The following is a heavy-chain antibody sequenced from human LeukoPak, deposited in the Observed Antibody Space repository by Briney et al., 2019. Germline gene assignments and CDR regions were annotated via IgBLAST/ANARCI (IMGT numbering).Heavy chain of an antibody. J-gene: IGHJ4*02. CDR1: GFTFEDYT. D-gene: IGHD6-19*01. V-gene: IGHV3-43*02. Sequence: GGSLRLSCAASGFTFEDYTMHWVRRAPGKGLEWVSLITGDGGRTFLADFVKGRFTISRDNSKKSLYLQMNSLRPGDSAMYYCAREGPIAVAGFFDYWGQGSLVTVSS. CDR2: ITGDGGRT. CDR3: AREGPIAVAGFFDY.